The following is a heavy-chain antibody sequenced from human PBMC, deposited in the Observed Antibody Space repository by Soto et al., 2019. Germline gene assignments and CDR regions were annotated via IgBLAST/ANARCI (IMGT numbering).Heavy chain of an antibody. Sequence: EVQLLESGGGLVQPGGSLRLSCAASGFPFTNYAMSWVRQAPGKGLEWVSTISASGGSTYHADSVKGRFTISRDNSKNTLSMQMNSLRDEDTAAYYCAKDMRGSGSYYSYGMDVWGQGTTVTVS. V-gene: IGHV3-23*01. CDR3: AKDMRGSGSYYSYGMDV. J-gene: IGHJ6*02. CDR1: GFPFTNYA. CDR2: ISASGGST. D-gene: IGHD3-10*01.